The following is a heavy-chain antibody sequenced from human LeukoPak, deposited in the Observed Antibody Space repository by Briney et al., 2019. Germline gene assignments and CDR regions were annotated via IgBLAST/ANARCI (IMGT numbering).Heavy chain of an antibody. CDR2: ICRSSSYI. J-gene: IGHJ4*02. CDR1: LSTFSSST. V-gene: IGHV3-21*01. CDR3: AREYNSPNRFDY. Sequence: GGSLRLSCAASLSTFSSSTMNWVRQAPGKGLEWVSSICRSSSYINYADSVKGRFTISRDNAKNSLYLHMNSLRAEDTAVYYCAREYNSPNRFDYWGQGTLVTVSS. D-gene: IGHD1-20*01.